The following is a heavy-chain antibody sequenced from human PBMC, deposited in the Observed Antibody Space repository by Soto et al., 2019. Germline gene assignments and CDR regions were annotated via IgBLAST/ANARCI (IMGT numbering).Heavy chain of an antibody. CDR2: INSGSPFI. V-gene: IGHV3-21*01. CDR3: ARETESYSWNDGLMDV. CDR1: GFTLNRFT. J-gene: IGHJ6*02. D-gene: IGHD1-1*01. Sequence: EVQLVESGGGLVKPEGSLRLSCAASGFTLNRFTMNWVRQTPEKGLEWISSINSGSPFIYYADSVRGRFTISRDDAKNSLYLQMNSLSAGDTALYYCARETESYSWNDGLMDVWGQGTTVIVSS.